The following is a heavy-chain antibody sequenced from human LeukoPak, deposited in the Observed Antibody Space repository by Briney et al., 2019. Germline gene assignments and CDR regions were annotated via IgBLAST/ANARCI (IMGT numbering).Heavy chain of an antibody. D-gene: IGHD4-17*01. CDR2: ISAYNGNT. V-gene: IGHV1-18*01. Sequence: AXGQGLEWMGWISAYNGNTNYAQKLQGRVTMTTDTSTSTAYMELRSLRSDDTAVYYCARDYGDSDFDYWGQGTLVTVSS. CDR3: ARDYGDSDFDY. J-gene: IGHJ4*02.